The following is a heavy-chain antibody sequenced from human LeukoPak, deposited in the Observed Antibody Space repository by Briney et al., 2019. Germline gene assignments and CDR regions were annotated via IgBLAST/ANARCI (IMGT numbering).Heavy chain of an antibody. Sequence: GGSLRLSCAASGFTFSNYWMSWVRQAPGKGLEWVANMKQNGSEKYYVDSVKGRFTISRDNAKSSLYLQMNSLRADDTAMYYCAKARTTSVRGGFVLDNWGQGTLVTVSS. CDR2: MKQNGSEK. J-gene: IGHJ4*02. D-gene: IGHD1-14*01. CDR1: GFTFSNYW. V-gene: IGHV3-7*03. CDR3: AKARTTSVRGGFVLDN.